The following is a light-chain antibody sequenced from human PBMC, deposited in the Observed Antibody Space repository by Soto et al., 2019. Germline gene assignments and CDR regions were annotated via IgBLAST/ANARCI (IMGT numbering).Light chain of an antibody. V-gene: IGKV1-5*01. CDR1: QNVSTW. CDR2: DVS. Sequence: DIQMPQSPSTLSASVGDRVTITCRASQNVSTWLAWYQHKPRKAPKLLLFDVSNLESGVPSRFSGSGSGTEFTLTISSLQSDDFATYYCQQYDSYRTFGQGTKVDIK. CDR3: QQYDSYRT. J-gene: IGKJ1*01.